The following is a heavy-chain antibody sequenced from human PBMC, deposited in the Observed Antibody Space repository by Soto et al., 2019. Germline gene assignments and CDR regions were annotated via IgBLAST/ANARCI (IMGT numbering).Heavy chain of an antibody. Sequence: EVQLVESGGVLVQPGGSRRVSCAASGFSFSNYAMNWVRQAPGKGLEWVSYISIGSGSIFYADSVKGRFTISRDDAKNSLYLQMNTLRDEDTAVYYCGRDDRWAFDFWGQGTMVTVSS. V-gene: IGHV3-48*02. J-gene: IGHJ3*01. CDR3: GRDDRWAFDF. CDR2: ISIGSGSI. CDR1: GFSFSNYA. D-gene: IGHD3-22*01.